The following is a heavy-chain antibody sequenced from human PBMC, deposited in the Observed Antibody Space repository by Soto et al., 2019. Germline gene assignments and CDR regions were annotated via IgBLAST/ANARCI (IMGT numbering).Heavy chain of an antibody. Sequence: QITLKESGPTLVKPTQPLTLTCTFSGFSLSTNGVGVGWIRQPPGKALEWLALLYWNDDRRYSPSLKNRLTITKDTSKNQVVLTMTNMEPVDTATYYCAQNERFGDLYFWGQGTMVTVSS. CDR2: LYWNDDR. CDR3: AQNERFGDLYF. J-gene: IGHJ3*01. V-gene: IGHV2-5*01. D-gene: IGHD3-10*01. CDR1: GFSLSTNGVG.